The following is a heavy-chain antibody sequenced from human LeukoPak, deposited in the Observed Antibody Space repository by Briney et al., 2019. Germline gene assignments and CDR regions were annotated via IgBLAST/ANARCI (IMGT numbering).Heavy chain of an antibody. J-gene: IGHJ4*02. D-gene: IGHD3-22*01. CDR3: ARAEKGYYDSSGYSTFDY. CDR1: GRSISSGGYY. CDR2: MYYSGST. V-gene: IGHV4-31*03. Sequence: KPWDSLSLTCTVSGRSISSGGYYWTWLRQHRGKGLEWFGYMYYSGSTYYNPSLKSRVTISVDTSKNQFSLKLSSVTAADTAVYYCARAEKGYYDSSGYSTFDYWGQGTLVTVSS.